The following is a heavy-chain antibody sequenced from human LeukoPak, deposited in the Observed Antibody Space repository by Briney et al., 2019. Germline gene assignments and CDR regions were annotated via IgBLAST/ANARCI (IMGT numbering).Heavy chain of an antibody. CDR3: ARLDASGLDS. V-gene: IGHV3-21*01. J-gene: IGHJ4*02. CDR2: ISSSSSYI. D-gene: IGHD6-19*01. CDR1: GFTFSSYS. Sequence: PGGSLRLSCAASGFTFSSYSMNWVRQAPGKGLEWVSSISSSSSYIYYANSVKGRFTISRDNAKNSLYLQMNSLRADDTAVYYCARLDASGLDSCGERALVTVSS.